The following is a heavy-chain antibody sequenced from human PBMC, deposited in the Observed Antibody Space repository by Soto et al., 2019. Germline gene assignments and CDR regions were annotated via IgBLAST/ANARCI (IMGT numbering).Heavy chain of an antibody. D-gene: IGHD3-10*01. CDR2: IYYSGST. Sequence: VQLQESGPGLVKPSETLSLTCSVSGGSIYSYYWSWIRQPPGKGLEWIGYIYYSGSTNYNPSLKRXXTXSXXTSKNQVPLKLASVPAADTAVYYCARGGEGSRFDPWGQGTLVTVSS. V-gene: IGHV4-59*01. CDR3: ARGGEGSRFDP. CDR1: GGSIYSYY. J-gene: IGHJ5*02.